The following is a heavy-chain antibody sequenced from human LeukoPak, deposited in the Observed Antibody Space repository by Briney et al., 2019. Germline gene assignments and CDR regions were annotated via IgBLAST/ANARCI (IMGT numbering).Heavy chain of an antibody. CDR2: IYYSGIT. CDR1: GGSISSNSYY. CDR3: AASGIRGVIAFDY. V-gene: IGHV4-39*07. Sequence: SETLSLTCTVSGGSISSNSYYWGWIRQPPGKGLEWIGSIYYSGITYYNPSLKSRVSISIHTSKNQFSLKLSSVTAADTAVYYCAASGIRGVIAFDYWGQGTLATVSS. D-gene: IGHD3-10*01. J-gene: IGHJ4*02.